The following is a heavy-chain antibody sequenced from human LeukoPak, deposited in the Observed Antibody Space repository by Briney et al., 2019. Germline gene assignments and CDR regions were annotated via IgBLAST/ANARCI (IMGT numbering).Heavy chain of an antibody. Sequence: ASVKVSCKASGYAFTGYYMHWVRQAPGQGLEWMGWINPNSGGTNYAQKFQGRVTMTRDKSIRTAYMELSRLTSDDTAVYYCARNIWFGESADAFDIWGQGTMVTVSS. D-gene: IGHD3-10*01. CDR2: INPNSGGT. V-gene: IGHV1-2*02. J-gene: IGHJ3*02. CDR1: GYAFTGYY. CDR3: ARNIWFGESADAFDI.